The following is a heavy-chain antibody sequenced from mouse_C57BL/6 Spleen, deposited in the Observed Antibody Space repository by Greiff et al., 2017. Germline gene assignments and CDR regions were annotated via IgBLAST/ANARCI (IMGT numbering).Heavy chain of an antibody. J-gene: IGHJ1*03. CDR3: GGYFDV. V-gene: IGHV1-52*01. CDR1: GYTFTSYW. Sequence: QVQLQQPGAELVRPGSSVKLSCKASGYTFTSYWMHWVKQRPVKGLEWIGNIDPSDSETNYNQKFKDKATLTVDNSSSTAYMQLSSLTSEDYADYYCGGYFDVWGTGTTVTVSS. CDR2: IDPSDSET.